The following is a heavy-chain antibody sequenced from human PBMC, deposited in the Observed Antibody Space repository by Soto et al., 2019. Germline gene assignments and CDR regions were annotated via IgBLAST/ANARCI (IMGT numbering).Heavy chain of an antibody. Sequence: QVQLQESGPGLVKPSETLSLTCTVSGGSVSSGSYYWSWIRLPPGKGLEWIGYIYDRGNTKYNSSPKSRVTLSLYTSENQFSLKLSSVSTSDTAISYCPRGCRITADTGRGWGYFAQWGQGSLVTVSS. CDR3: PRGCRITADTGRGWGYFAQ. J-gene: IGHJ4*02. CDR2: IYDRGNT. V-gene: IGHV4-61*01. CDR1: GGSVSSGSYY. D-gene: IGHD1-20*01.